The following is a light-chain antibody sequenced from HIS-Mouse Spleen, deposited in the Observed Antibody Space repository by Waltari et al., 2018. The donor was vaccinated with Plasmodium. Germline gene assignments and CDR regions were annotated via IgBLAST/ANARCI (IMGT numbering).Light chain of an antibody. J-gene: IGKJ2*01. V-gene: IGKV1-8*01. CDR3: LQHNSYPMYT. Sequence: AIRMTQSPSSLSASTGDRVTITCRASQGISSYLAWYQQKPGKAPKLLIYAASTLQSGVPSRFSGSGSGTDFTLTISCLQSEDFATYYCLQHNSYPMYTFGQGTKLEIK. CDR1: QGISSY. CDR2: AAS.